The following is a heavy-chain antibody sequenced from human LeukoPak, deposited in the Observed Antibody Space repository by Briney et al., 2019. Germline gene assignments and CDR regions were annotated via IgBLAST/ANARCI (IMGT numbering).Heavy chain of an antibody. D-gene: IGHD6-19*01. Sequence: PGGSLRLSCAASRFTFSGYAMYWVRQAPGKGLEWVSCIYARGVKTYYADSVKGGFTISRDNSNNTLYLQMNSLRAEDTAVYYCAKGSGSGWYGWFDPWGQGTLVTVSS. CDR2: IYARGVKT. CDR1: RFTFSGYA. J-gene: IGHJ5*02. CDR3: AKGSGSGWYGWFDP. V-gene: IGHV3-23*01.